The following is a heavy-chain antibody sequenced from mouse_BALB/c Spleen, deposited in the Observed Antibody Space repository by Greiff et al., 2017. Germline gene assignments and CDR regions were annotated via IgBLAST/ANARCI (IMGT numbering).Heavy chain of an antibody. D-gene: IGHD2-10*02. V-gene: IGHV5-9-3*01. J-gene: IGHJ3*01. Sequence: EVQGVESGGGLVKPGGSLKLSCAASGFTFSSYAMSWVRQTPEKRLEWVATISSGGSYTYYPDSVKGRFTISRDNAKNALYLQMSSLRSEDTAMYYCARHKYGNYPFAYWGQGTLVTVSA. CDR2: ISSGGSYT. CDR3: ARHKYGNYPFAY. CDR1: GFTFSSYA.